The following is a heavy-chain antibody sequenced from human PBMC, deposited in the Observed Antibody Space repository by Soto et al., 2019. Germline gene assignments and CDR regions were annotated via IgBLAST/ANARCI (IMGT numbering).Heavy chain of an antibody. Sequence: PSETLSLTCAVYGGSFSGYYWSWIRQPPGEGLEWIGEINHSGSTNYNPSLKSRVTISVDTSKNQFSLKLSSVSTADTAVYYCARGRPPQWVATIRYYYYYGMDVWGQGTTVTVSS. V-gene: IGHV4-34*01. J-gene: IGHJ6*02. CDR2: INHSGST. D-gene: IGHD5-12*01. CDR1: GGSFSGYY. CDR3: ARGRPPQWVATIRYYYYYGMDV.